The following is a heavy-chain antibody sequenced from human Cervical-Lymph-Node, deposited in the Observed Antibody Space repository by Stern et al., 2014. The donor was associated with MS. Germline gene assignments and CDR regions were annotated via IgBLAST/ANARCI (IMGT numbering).Heavy chain of an antibody. J-gene: IGHJ4*02. CDR3: ARDRAVVTPILSLDY. CDR1: GFTFSNYS. CDR2: ISSSSSYI. Sequence: EVQLVESGGGLVKPGGSLRLSCAASGFTFSNYSMNWVRQAPGKGLEWVSSISSSSSYIYYADSVKGRFTISRDNAKNSLYLQMNSLRAEDTAVYYCARDRAVVTPILSLDYWGQGTLVTVSS. D-gene: IGHD4-23*01. V-gene: IGHV3-21*01.